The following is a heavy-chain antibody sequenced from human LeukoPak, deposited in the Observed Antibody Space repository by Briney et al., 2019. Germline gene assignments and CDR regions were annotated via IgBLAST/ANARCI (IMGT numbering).Heavy chain of an antibody. Sequence: GESLKISCKGSGYNFTSYWIGWVRQVPGKGLEWMGIIYPGDSDTRYSPSFQGQVTISADKSISTAYLQWSSLKASDTAMYYCARQSLSYYYGSGNYIYYYYYYMDVWGKGTTVTVSS. CDR2: IYPGDSDT. D-gene: IGHD3-10*01. CDR3: ARQSLSYYYGSGNYIYYYYYYMDV. CDR1: GYNFTSYW. V-gene: IGHV5-51*01. J-gene: IGHJ6*03.